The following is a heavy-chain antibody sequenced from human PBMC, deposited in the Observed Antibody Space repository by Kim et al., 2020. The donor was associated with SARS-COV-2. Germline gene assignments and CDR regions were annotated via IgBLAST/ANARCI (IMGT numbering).Heavy chain of an antibody. D-gene: IGHD3-10*01. V-gene: IGHV1-18*01. Sequence: ASVKVSCKASGYTFTSYGISWVRQAPGQGLEWMGWISAYNGNTNYAQKLQGRVTMTTDTSTSTAYMELRSLRSDDTAVYYCARDYVTTFITMVRGVIIPFYYRGQGTLVTVSS. J-gene: IGHJ4*02. CDR2: ISAYNGNT. CDR3: ARDYVTTFITMVRGVIIPFYY. CDR1: GYTFTSYG.